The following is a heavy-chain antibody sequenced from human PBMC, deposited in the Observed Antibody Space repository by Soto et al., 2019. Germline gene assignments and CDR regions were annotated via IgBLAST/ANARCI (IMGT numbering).Heavy chain of an antibody. CDR1: GYTFTSYD. CDR2: MNPNSGNT. D-gene: IGHD2-2*01. V-gene: IGHV1-8*01. CDR3: ARVRMICSSTSCSIAPDY. J-gene: IGHJ4*02. Sequence: ASVKVSCKASGYTFTSYDINWVRQATGQGLEWMGWMNPNSGNTGYAQKLQGRVTMTRNTSISTAYMELSSLRSEDTAVYYFARVRMICSSTSCSIAPDYWGQGTLVTVSS.